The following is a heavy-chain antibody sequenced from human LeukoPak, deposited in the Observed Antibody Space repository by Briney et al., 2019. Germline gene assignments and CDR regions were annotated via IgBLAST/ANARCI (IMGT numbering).Heavy chain of an antibody. CDR2: ISSSSSYT. V-gene: IGHV3-21*05. Sequence: GGSLRLSCAASGFTFSSYAMSWVRQAPGKGLEWVSYISSSSSYTNYADSVKGRFTISRDNAKNSLYLQMNSLRAEDTAVYYCARSYYYDSSGYQNWGQGTLVTVSS. J-gene: IGHJ4*02. CDR1: GFTFSSYA. CDR3: ARSYYYDSSGYQN. D-gene: IGHD3-22*01.